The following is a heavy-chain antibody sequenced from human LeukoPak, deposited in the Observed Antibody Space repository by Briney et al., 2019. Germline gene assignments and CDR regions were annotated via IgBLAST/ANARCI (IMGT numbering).Heavy chain of an antibody. V-gene: IGHV1-8*01. Sequence: GASVKVPCKASGYSFSSYDINWVRQAPGQGLEWMGWMNPNSGNTGYAQKFQGRVTMTRSTSIRTAYMEVKNLTSEDTALYYCARLTRYLYGMDVWGQGSPVIVSS. CDR2: MNPNSGNT. CDR1: GYSFSSYD. D-gene: IGHD3-9*01. CDR3: ARLTRYLYGMDV. J-gene: IGHJ6*02.